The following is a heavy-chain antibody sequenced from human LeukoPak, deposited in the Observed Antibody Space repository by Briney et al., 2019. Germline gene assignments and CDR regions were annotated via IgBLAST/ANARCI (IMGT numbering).Heavy chain of an antibody. D-gene: IGHD5-12*01. Sequence: GGSLRLSCAASGFTFSSYAMSWVRQAPGKGLEWVSAISGSGGSTHYADSVKGRFTISRDNSKNTLYLQMNSLRAEDTAVYYCAKGTRGYSGRNWFDPWGQGTLVTVSS. CDR2: ISGSGGST. J-gene: IGHJ5*02. CDR3: AKGTRGYSGRNWFDP. CDR1: GFTFSSYA. V-gene: IGHV3-23*01.